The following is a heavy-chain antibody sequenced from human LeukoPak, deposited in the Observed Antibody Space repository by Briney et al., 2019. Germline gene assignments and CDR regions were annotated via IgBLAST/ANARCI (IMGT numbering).Heavy chain of an antibody. V-gene: IGHV6-1*01. Sequence: SQTLSLTCAISGDSVSSNSAAWNWIRQSPSRGLEWLGRTYYRSKWYNDYAVSVKSRITINPDTSKNQFSLQLNSVTPEDTAVYYCARAGLARRVAVAGTSGTDAFDIWGQGTMVTVSS. CDR3: ARAGLARRVAVAGTSGTDAFDI. CDR1: GDSVSSNSAA. D-gene: IGHD6-19*01. J-gene: IGHJ3*02. CDR2: TYYRSKWYN.